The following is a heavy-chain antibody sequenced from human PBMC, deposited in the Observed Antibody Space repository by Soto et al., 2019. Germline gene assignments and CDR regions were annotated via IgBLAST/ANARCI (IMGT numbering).Heavy chain of an antibody. CDR2: ISWNSGSI. CDR3: AKDMEGSTGAYYYYMDV. Sequence: PGGSLRLSCAASGFTFDDFAMHWVRQAPGKGLEWVSGISWNSGSIGYADSVKGRFTISRDNAKNSLYLQMNSLRAEDTALYYCAKDMEGSTGAYYYYMDVWGKGTTVTVSS. V-gene: IGHV3-9*01. CDR1: GFTFDDFA. D-gene: IGHD2-8*02. J-gene: IGHJ6*03.